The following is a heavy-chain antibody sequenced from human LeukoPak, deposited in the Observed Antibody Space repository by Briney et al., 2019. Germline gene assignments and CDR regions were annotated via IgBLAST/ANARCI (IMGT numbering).Heavy chain of an antibody. D-gene: IGHD3-22*01. CDR1: GYTLTELS. CDR3: ATELLYYDISSGFSFFDY. CDR2: FDPEDGET. Sequence: ASVKLSCTVSGYTLTELSMHWVRQAPGKGLEWMGGFDPEDGETIYAQKFQGRVTMTEDTSTDTAYMELSSLRSEDTAVYYCATELLYYDISSGFSFFDYWGQGTLVTVSS. V-gene: IGHV1-24*01. J-gene: IGHJ4*02.